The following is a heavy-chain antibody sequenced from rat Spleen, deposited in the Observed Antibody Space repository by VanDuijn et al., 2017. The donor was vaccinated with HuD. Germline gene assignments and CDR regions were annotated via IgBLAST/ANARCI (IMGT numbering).Heavy chain of an antibody. Sequence: EVQLVESYGGLVQPGRSLKLSCAASGFTFSHYDMAWVRQAPAKGLEWVASIRSSGGSTYYRDSVKGRFTVSRDNAKSTLYLQMDSLRSEDTATYYCTTGTNSYYFDYWGQGVMVTVSS. CDR1: GFTFSHYD. V-gene: IGHV5-27*01. CDR2: IRSSGGST. J-gene: IGHJ2*01. D-gene: IGHD4-3*01. CDR3: TTGTNSYYFDY.